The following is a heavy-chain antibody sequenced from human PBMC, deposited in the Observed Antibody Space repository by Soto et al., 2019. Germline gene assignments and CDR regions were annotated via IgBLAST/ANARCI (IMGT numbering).Heavy chain of an antibody. V-gene: IGHV3-23*01. Sequence: PGGSLRLSRAASGFTFSSYAMSWVRQAPGKGLEWVSAISGSGGSTXXADXXXXXXXXXXXNXKNTLYLQMNSLRAEDTAVYYCAKYQLLNDFDSWGQGTLVTVSS. CDR3: AKYQLLNDFDS. J-gene: IGHJ4*02. CDR2: ISGSGGST. CDR1: GFTFSSYA. D-gene: IGHD2-2*01.